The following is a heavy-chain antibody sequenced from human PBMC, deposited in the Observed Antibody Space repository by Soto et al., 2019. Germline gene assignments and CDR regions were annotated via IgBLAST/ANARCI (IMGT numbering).Heavy chain of an antibody. Sequence: ASVKVSCKASGYTFTSYAMHWVRQAPGQRLEWMGWINAGNGNTKYSQKFQGRVTMTGDTSAGTAYMELSSLRSEDTAVYYCATVGGVTTTYFDYWGQGTLVTVSS. CDR3: ATVGGVTTTYFDY. V-gene: IGHV1-3*01. J-gene: IGHJ4*02. CDR2: INAGNGNT. CDR1: GYTFTSYA. D-gene: IGHD2-2*01.